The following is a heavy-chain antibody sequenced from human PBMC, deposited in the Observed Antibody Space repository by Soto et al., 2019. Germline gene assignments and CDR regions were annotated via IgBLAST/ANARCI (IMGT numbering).Heavy chain of an antibody. D-gene: IGHD2-15*01. J-gene: IGHJ4*02. CDR2: IYPGDSDT. CDR3: ARYCSGGSCYRPSYQFDY. V-gene: IGHV5-51*01. CDR1: GYIFGIYW. Sequence: LGESLKISCKGSGYIFGIYWLGWLRQMPGKGLELMGIIYPGDSDTKYSPSFQGQVTISADKSISTAYLQWTRLKASDTAMYYCARYCSGGSCYRPSYQFDYWGQGTLVTVSS.